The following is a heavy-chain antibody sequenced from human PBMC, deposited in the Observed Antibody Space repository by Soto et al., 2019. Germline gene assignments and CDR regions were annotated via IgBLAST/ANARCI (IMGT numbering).Heavy chain of an antibody. Sequence: GGSLRLSCAASGFTFSSYAMHWVRQAPGKGLEWVAVISYDGSNKYYADSVKGRFTISRDNSKNTLYLQMNSLRAEDTAVYYCARDPQMVATKGNYYYGMDVWGQGTTVTVSS. D-gene: IGHD5-12*01. CDR1: GFTFSSYA. J-gene: IGHJ6*02. CDR2: ISYDGSNK. V-gene: IGHV3-30-3*01. CDR3: ARDPQMVATKGNYYYGMDV.